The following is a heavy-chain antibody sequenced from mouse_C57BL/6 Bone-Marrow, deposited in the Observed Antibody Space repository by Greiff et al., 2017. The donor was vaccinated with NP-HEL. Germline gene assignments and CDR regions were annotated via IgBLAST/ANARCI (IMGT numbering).Heavy chain of an antibody. D-gene: IGHD1-1*01. CDR2: INPNNGGT. CDR1: GYTFTDYN. Sequence: VQLQQSGPELVKPGASVKIPCKASGYTFTDYNMDWVKQSHGKSLEWIGDINPNNGGTIYNQKFKGKATLTVDKSSSTAYMELRSLTSEDTAVYYCARNPFYYCGSSHWYFDVWGTGTTVTVSS. V-gene: IGHV1-18*01. J-gene: IGHJ1*03. CDR3: ARNPFYYCGSSHWYFDV.